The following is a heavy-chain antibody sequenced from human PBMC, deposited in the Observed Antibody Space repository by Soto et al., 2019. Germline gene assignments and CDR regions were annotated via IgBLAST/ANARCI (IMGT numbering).Heavy chain of an antibody. D-gene: IGHD4-17*01. V-gene: IGHV3-48*01. CDR2: ISSSSSTI. CDR3: ARAQESYGDYVAFDI. J-gene: IGHJ3*02. Sequence: GVSLRLSCAASGFTFSSYSMKWVRQAPGKGLEWVSYISSSSSTIYYADSVKGRFTISRDNAKNSLYLQMNSLRAEDTAVYYCARAQESYGDYVAFDIWGQGTMVTVS. CDR1: GFTFSSYS.